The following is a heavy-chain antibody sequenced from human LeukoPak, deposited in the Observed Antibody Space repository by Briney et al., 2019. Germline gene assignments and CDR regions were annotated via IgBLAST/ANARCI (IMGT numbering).Heavy chain of an antibody. CDR2: MNPNSGNI. CDR1: EYTFTSYD. V-gene: IGHV1-8*01. Sequence: ASVKVSCKASEYTFTSYDINWVRQATGQGLEWMGWMNPNSGNIGYAQKFQGRVTMTRNTSISTAYMELSSLRSEDTAVYYCATVYSSGWYYTDAFDIWGQGTMVTVSS. D-gene: IGHD6-19*01. J-gene: IGHJ3*02. CDR3: ATVYSSGWYYTDAFDI.